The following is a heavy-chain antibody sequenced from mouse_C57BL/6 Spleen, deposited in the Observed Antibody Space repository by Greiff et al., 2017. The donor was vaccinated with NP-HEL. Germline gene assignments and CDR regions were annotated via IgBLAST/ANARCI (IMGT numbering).Heavy chain of an antibody. CDR1: GYSLTRYG. D-gene: IGHD1-3*01. CDR2: IWAGGST. Sequence: VMLVESGPGLVAPSQSLSITCTVYGYSLTRYGVHWVRQPPGKGLEWLGLIWAGGSTNYNWALVSRLSISKDNSKSQVFLKMNSLQTDDTAMYDCARLEDIWGQGTTLTVSS. J-gene: IGHJ2*01. CDR3: ARLEDI. V-gene: IGHV2-9*02.